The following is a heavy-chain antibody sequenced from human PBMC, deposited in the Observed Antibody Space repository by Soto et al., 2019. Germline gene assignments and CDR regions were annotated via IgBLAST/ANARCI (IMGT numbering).Heavy chain of an antibody. CDR3: ARREYCVGGSGCSEAFDF. V-gene: IGHV4-39*01. CDR2: IYYSGST. Sequence: QLQLQESGPGLVKPSETLSLTCTVSGGSISSSSYYWGWISQPPGKGLEWIGSIYYSGSTYYNPSLKSRVTISVDTSKNQLTLQMSCVTAADTAVYYCARREYCVGGSGCSEAFDFWGQGTMVTVSS. D-gene: IGHD2-15*01. J-gene: IGHJ3*01. CDR1: GGSISSSSYY.